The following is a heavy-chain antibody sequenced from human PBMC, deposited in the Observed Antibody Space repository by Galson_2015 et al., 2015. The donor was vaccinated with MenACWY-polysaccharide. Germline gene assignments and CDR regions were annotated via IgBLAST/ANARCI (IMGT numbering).Heavy chain of an antibody. V-gene: IGHV4-61*09. CDR2: IYASGSA. Sequence: LSLTCTVSGGSISSGSYYWSWIRQPAGKGLEWIGHIYASGSANYDPSLKSRVTISVDTSKNQFSLKLSSVTAADTAVYYCARDSYYYGMDVWGQGTTVTVSS. CDR1: GGSISSGSYY. CDR3: ARDSYYYGMDV. J-gene: IGHJ6*02.